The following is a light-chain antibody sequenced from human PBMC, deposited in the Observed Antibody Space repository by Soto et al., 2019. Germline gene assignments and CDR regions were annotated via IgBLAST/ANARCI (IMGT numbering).Light chain of an antibody. CDR3: QKYDSAPLT. V-gene: IGKV1-39*01. Sequence: DIQMTQSPSSLSASVGDRVTITCRASQTISTYLNWYQQKPGKAPRLLIYDASSLLSGVPSRFSGSGSGTDFTLTIASLQPEDFSTYYCQKYDSAPLTFGGGTKVEIK. CDR2: DAS. CDR1: QTISTY. J-gene: IGKJ4*01.